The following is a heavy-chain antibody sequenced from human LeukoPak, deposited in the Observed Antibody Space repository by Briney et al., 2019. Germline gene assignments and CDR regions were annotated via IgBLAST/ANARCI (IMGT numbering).Heavy chain of an antibody. V-gene: IGHV3-74*01. CDR1: GFTFSPYS. J-gene: IGHJ4*02. Sequence: GGSLRLSCAASGFTFSPYSMNWVRQAPGKGLEWVSRINSDGSDTAYAASVKGRFTISRDNAKNTLDLQMNSLRAEDTAMYYCARGFSQGQQLTLGYWGQGTLVTVSS. CDR2: INSDGSDT. D-gene: IGHD6-13*01. CDR3: ARGFSQGQQLTLGY.